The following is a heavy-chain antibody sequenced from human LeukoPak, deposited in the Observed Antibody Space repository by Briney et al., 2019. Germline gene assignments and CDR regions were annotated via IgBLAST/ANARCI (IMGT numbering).Heavy chain of an antibody. CDR1: GGSFSGYY. D-gene: IGHD5-12*01. CDR2: INHSGST. J-gene: IGHJ5*02. CDR3: ARNAGRSGGLRLGFDP. Sequence: SETLSLTCAVYGGSFSGYYWSWIRQPPGKGLEWIGEINHSGSTNYNPSLKSRVTISVDTSKNQFSLKLSSVTAADTAVYYCARNAGRSGGLRLGFDPWGQGTLVTVSS. V-gene: IGHV4-34*01.